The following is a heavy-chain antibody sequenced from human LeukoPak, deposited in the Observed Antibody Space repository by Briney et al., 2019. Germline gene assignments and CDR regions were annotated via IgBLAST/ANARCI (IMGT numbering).Heavy chain of an antibody. CDR2: IRGGGANT. J-gene: IGHJ4*02. V-gene: IGHV3-23*01. CDR3: AKDGGGWLSTGWYYFDY. CDR1: GFTFNNYA. D-gene: IGHD6-19*01. Sequence: PGGSLRLSCEASGFTFNNYAMSWVRQAPGKGLEWVATIRGGGANTYYADFVKGRFTISRDNSENTVYLQMKYLRAEDTAIYFCAKDGGGWLSTGWYYFDYWSQGTLVTVSS.